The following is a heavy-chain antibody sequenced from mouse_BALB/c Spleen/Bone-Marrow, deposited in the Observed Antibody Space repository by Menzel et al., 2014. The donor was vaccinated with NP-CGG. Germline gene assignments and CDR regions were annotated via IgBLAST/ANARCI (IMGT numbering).Heavy chain of an antibody. J-gene: IGHJ3*01. CDR2: IDPSDSET. V-gene: IGHV1S126*01. D-gene: IGHD2-1*01. Sequence: QVQLKQSGPQLVRPGASVKISCKASGYSFTSYWMHWVKQRPGQGLEWIGMIDPSDSETRLNQKFKDKATLTVDKSSSPAXXQLSSPTSEDSAVYYSASQSDGNPFAYWGQGTLVTVSA. CDR1: GYSFTSYW. CDR3: ASQSDGNPFAY.